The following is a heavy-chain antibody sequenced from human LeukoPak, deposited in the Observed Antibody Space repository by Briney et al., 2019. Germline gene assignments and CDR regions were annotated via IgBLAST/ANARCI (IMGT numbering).Heavy chain of an antibody. Sequence: ASVKVSCQASGYTFTGYYMHWVRQAPGQGLEWMGWINPNSGGTNYAQKFQGRVTMTRDTSISTAYMELSRLRSDDTAVYYCARRAVVVPAATAATPDNWFDPWGQGTLVTVSS. CDR2: INPNSGGT. D-gene: IGHD2-2*01. J-gene: IGHJ5*02. CDR3: ARRAVVVPAATAATPDNWFDP. CDR1: GYTFTGYY. V-gene: IGHV1-2*02.